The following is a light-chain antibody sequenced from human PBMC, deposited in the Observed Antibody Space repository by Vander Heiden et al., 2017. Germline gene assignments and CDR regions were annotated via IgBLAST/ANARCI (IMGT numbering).Light chain of an antibody. Sequence: DIQMNQSPSSLSASVGDRVTITCQASQDISNYLNWYQQKPGKAPKLLIYDASNLETGVPSRFSGSGSGTDFTFTISSLQPEDIATYYCQQYDNLSVTFGQGTKVEIK. CDR1: QDISNY. J-gene: IGKJ1*01. CDR3: QQYDNLSVT. V-gene: IGKV1-33*01. CDR2: DAS.